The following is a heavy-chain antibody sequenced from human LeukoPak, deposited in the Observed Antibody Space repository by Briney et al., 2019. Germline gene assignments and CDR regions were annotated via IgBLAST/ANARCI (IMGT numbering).Heavy chain of an antibody. D-gene: IGHD6-13*01. J-gene: IGHJ4*02. Sequence: GGSLRLSCAASGFTLSSYGTHWVRQAPGKGLEWVAVISYDGSNKYYADSVKGRFTISRDNSKNTLYLQMNSLRAEDTAVYYCARRGVVAAGPDYWGQGTLVTVSS. CDR3: ARRGVVAAGPDY. CDR2: ISYDGSNK. V-gene: IGHV3-30*03. CDR1: GFTLSSYG.